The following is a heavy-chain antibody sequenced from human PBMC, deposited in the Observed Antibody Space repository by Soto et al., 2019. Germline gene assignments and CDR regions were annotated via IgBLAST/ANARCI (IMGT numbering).Heavy chain of an antibody. CDR3: ARGVRDILTGYYFDY. J-gene: IGHJ4*02. CDR2: IYYSGST. V-gene: IGHV4-39*02. CDR1: GGSISRSGYY. Sequence: QLQLQESGPGLVKPSETLSLTCTVSGGSISRSGYYWGWIRQPPGKGLEWIGSIYYSGSTHYNPSHKRRVTTSVHTAKNHFCLKRKSVTAADTAVYYCARGVRDILTGYYFDYWGQGTLVTVSS. D-gene: IGHD3-9*01.